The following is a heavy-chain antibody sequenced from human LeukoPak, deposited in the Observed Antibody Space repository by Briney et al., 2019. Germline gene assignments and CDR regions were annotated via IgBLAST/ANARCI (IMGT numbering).Heavy chain of an antibody. CDR2: ISGSGGST. D-gene: IGHD6-6*01. J-gene: IGHJ4*02. CDR1: GFTFSSYA. V-gene: IGHV3-23*01. Sequence: GGSLRLSCAASGFTFSSYAMSWVRQAPGKGLEWVSAISGSGGSTYYADSVKGRFTISRGNSKNTLYLQMNSLRAEDTAVYYCAKDRESSSRPYFFDYWGQGTLVTVSS. CDR3: AKDRESSSRPYFFDY.